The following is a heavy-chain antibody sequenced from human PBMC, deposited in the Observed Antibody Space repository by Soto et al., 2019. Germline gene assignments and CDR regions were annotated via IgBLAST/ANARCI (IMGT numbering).Heavy chain of an antibody. V-gene: IGHV3-30*02. CDR1: GFTFRAYA. Sequence: GGSLRLSCEASGFTFRAYAMNWVRQAPGKGLELVAFIAYDGSDQKYADSVKGRFTISRDNSKNTLYLQMNTLKTEDTAVYYCAKSRVRGVFYFDYWGQGALVTVSS. J-gene: IGHJ4*02. CDR3: AKSRVRGVFYFDY. D-gene: IGHD3-10*01. CDR2: IAYDGSDQ.